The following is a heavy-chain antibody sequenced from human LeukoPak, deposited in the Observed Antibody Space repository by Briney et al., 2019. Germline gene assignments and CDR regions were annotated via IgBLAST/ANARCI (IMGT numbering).Heavy chain of an antibody. V-gene: IGHV3-64D*06. CDR2: ISSNGGST. J-gene: IGHJ6*04. CDR3: VKGYSYGSPSYYYYGMDV. CDR1: RFTFSSYA. D-gene: IGHD5-18*01. Sequence: GGSLRLSCSASRFTFSSYAMHWVRQAPGKGLEYVSAISSNGGSTYYADSVKGRFTISRDNSKNTLYLQMSSLRAEDTAVYYCVKGYSYGSPSYYYYGMDVWGKGTTVTVSS.